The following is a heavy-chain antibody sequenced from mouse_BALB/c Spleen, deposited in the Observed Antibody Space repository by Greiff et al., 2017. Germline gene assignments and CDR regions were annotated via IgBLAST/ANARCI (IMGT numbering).Heavy chain of an antibody. V-gene: IGHV1S29*02. J-gene: IGHJ3*01. D-gene: IGHD2-14*01. CDR3: AREGDYRYEFAY. CDR1: GYTFTDYN. CDR2: IYPYNGGT. Sequence: EVQLQQSGPELVKPGASVKISCKASGYTFTDYNMHWVKQSHGKSLEWIGYIYPYNGGTGYNQKFKSKATLTVDNSSSTAYMELRSLTSEDSAVYYCAREGDYRYEFAYWGQGTLVTVSA.